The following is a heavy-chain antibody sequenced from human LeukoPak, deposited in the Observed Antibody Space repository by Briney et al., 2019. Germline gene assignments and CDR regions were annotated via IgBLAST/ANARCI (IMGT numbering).Heavy chain of an antibody. D-gene: IGHD3-3*01. CDR1: GYTFTGYY. J-gene: IGHJ6*03. Sequence: ASVKVSCKASGYTFTGYYMHWVRQAPGQGLEWMGWINPNSGGTNYAQKFQGRVTMTRDTSISTAYMELSSLRSEDTAVYYCARGTRGFWSGYYYYYMDVWGKGTTVTVSS. CDR3: ARGTRGFWSGYYYYYMDV. CDR2: INPNSGGT. V-gene: IGHV1-2*02.